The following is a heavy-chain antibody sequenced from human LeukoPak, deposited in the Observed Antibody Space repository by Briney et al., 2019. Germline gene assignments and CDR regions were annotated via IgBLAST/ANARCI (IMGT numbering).Heavy chain of an antibody. D-gene: IGHD2-15*01. CDR3: ARVPCSGGSCYGFDY. V-gene: IGHV4-30-4*01. J-gene: IGHJ4*02. CDR2: IYYSGST. CDR1: GGSISSGDYY. Sequence: SETLSLACTVSGGSISSGDYYWSWIRQPPGKGLEWIGYIYYSGSTYYNSSLKSRVTISVDTSKNQFSLKLSSVTAADTAVYYCARVPCSGGSCYGFDYWGQGTLVTVSS.